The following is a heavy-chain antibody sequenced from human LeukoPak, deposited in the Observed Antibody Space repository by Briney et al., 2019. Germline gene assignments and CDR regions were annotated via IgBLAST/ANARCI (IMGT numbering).Heavy chain of an antibody. J-gene: IGHJ4*02. Sequence: GGSLRLSCAASGFTFSSYAMSWVRQAPGKGLEWVSAISGSGGSTYYADSVKGRFTISRDNSKNTLYLQMNSLRVEDTAVYFCAKDWGDIVVVPAAPALDDWGQGTLVTVSS. CDR1: GFTFSSYA. CDR3: AKDWGDIVVVPAAPALDD. CDR2: ISGSGGST. V-gene: IGHV3-23*01. D-gene: IGHD2-2*01.